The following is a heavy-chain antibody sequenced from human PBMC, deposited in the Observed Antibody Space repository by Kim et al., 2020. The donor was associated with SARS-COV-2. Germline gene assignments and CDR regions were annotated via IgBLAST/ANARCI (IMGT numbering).Heavy chain of an antibody. CDR1: GFTFSSYS. CDR3: ARDTIVATDFDY. D-gene: IGHD5-12*01. CDR2: ISSSSSYI. Sequence: GGSLRLSCAASGFTFSSYSMNWVRQAPGKGLEWVSSISSSSSYIYYADSVKGRFTISRDNAKNSLYLQMNSLRAEDTAVYYCARDTIVATDFDYWGQGTLVTVSS. V-gene: IGHV3-21*01. J-gene: IGHJ4*02.